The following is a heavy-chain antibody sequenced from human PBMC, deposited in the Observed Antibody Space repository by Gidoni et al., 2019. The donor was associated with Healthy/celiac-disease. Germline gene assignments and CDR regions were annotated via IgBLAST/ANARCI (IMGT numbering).Heavy chain of an antibody. D-gene: IGHD2-15*01. CDR3: ARHPAATFALWFDP. CDR2: IYYSGST. Sequence: QLQLQESGPGRAKPSETLSLTCTVSGGSISSSSYYWGWIRQPPGKGLEWIGSIYYSGSTYYNPSLKSRVTISVDTSKNQFSLKLSSVTAADTAVYYCARHPAATFALWFDPWGQGTLVTVSS. J-gene: IGHJ5*02. V-gene: IGHV4-39*01. CDR1: GGSISSSSYY.